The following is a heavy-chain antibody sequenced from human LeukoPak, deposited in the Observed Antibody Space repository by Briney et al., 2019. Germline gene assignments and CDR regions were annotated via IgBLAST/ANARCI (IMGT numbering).Heavy chain of an antibody. J-gene: IGHJ4*02. CDR3: ARDAGWLRSVDY. V-gene: IGHV3-30-3*01. Sequence: PGSSLRLFCAAWVFIFNNYAMHWVRQPPGKGLEWVAVTSLDESTKYYADSVKGRFTISRDNSNNTLYLQMNSLNPEDTAVYYCARDAGWLRSVDYWGQGTLVTVSS. CDR2: TSLDESTK. D-gene: IGHD5-12*01. CDR1: VFIFNNYA.